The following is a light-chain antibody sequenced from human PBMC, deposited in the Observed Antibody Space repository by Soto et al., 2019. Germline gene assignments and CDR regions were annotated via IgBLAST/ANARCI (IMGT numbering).Light chain of an antibody. V-gene: IGKV4-1*01. CDR1: QSVLFNSKNKNY. Sequence: IVMTQSPDSLAVSLGDRSTINCKSSQSVLFNSKNKNYLAWYQQKPGQPPKLLIYWASTRESGVPDRFSGSGSGTDFTLTISSLQAEDVAVYYCQQYYSTPQTFGGGTKVDIK. CDR2: WAS. CDR3: QQYYSTPQT. J-gene: IGKJ4*01.